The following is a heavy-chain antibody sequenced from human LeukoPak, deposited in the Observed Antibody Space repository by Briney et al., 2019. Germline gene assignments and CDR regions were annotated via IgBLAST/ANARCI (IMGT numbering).Heavy chain of an antibody. CDR2: VTDSGDA. CDR3: ARRYCSGGSCYPLPDAFDI. J-gene: IGHJ3*02. CDR1: GGSLSGYY. Sequence: PSETLSLTCVVYGGSLSGYYWNWIRQPPGKGLEWIGEVTDSGDANYSPSLKRRVTMTTDTSKRRFSLKLTSVTAADTAVYYCARRYCSGGSCYPLPDAFDIWGQGTMVTVSS. D-gene: IGHD2-15*01. V-gene: IGHV4-34*01.